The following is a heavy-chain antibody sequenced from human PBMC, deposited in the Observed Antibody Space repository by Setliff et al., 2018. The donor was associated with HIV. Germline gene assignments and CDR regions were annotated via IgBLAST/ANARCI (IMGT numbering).Heavy chain of an antibody. CDR2: INPSGSIT. V-gene: IGHV1-46*01. Sequence: VASVKVSCKASGGTFSSYAISWVRQAPGQGLEWMGMINPSGSITNYAQKFQGRLTLTRDTSMSTVYMELNSLKSEDTAIYYCAREPPRRRGTVAEDYWGQGTLVTVSS. D-gene: IGHD1-26*01. CDR1: GGTFSSYA. CDR3: AREPPRRRGTVAEDY. J-gene: IGHJ4*02.